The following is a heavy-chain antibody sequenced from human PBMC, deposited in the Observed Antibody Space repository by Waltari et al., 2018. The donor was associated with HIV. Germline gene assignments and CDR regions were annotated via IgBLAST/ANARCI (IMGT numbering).Heavy chain of an antibody. Sequence: QVQLVQSGAEVKKPGASVKVSCKASGYTFPSYAMHWVRQAPGQRLEWMGWINAGNGNTKYSQKFQGRVTITRDTSASTAYMELSSLRSEDTAVYYCARVRLGELSLYRPDYYGMDVWGQGTTVTVSS. V-gene: IGHV1-3*01. CDR3: ARVRLGELSLYRPDYYGMDV. CDR1: GYTFPSYA. D-gene: IGHD3-16*02. CDR2: INAGNGNT. J-gene: IGHJ6*02.